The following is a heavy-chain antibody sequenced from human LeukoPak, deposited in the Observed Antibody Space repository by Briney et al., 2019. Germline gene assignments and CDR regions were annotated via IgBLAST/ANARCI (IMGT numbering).Heavy chain of an antibody. CDR3: ARDSSAYYDSSGYYFPDY. J-gene: IGHJ4*02. CDR2: ISGSGGST. CDR1: GFTFSSYA. Sequence: GGSLRLSCAASGFTFSSYAMSWVRQAPGKGLEWVSAISGSGGSTYYADSVKGRFTISRDNSKNTLYLQMNSLRAEDTAVYYCARDSSAYYDSSGYYFPDYWGQGTLVTVSS. V-gene: IGHV3-23*01. D-gene: IGHD3-22*01.